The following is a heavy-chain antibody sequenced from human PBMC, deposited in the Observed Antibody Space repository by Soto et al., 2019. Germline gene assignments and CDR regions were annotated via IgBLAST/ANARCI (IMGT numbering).Heavy chain of an antibody. CDR3: AHRVLRTVFGLVTTTAIYFDF. Sequence: QITLNESGPTVVRPTETLTLTCRFSGFSLTTSGVGVGWIRQSPGTAPEWLALIYWDDDKRYSASLKSMLTIAKETSKNQVVLTVSDLDPTDTATYYCAHRVLRTVFGLVTTTAIYFDFWGQGTPVAVSS. V-gene: IGHV2-5*02. CDR1: GFSLTTSGVG. J-gene: IGHJ4*02. D-gene: IGHD3-3*01. CDR2: IYWDDDK.